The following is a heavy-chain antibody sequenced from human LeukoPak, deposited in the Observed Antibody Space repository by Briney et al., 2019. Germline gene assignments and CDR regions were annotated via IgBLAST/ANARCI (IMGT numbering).Heavy chain of an antibody. Sequence: SETLSLTCTVSGGSISSYYWSWIRQPPGKGLEWIGYIYYSGSTNYNPSLKSRVTISVDTSKNQFSLKLSSVTAADTAVYYCARARGLIAWKLPLAGAFDIWGQGTMVTVSS. CDR3: ARARGLIAWKLPLAGAFDI. J-gene: IGHJ3*02. V-gene: IGHV4-59*01. CDR2: IYYSGST. CDR1: GGSISSYY. D-gene: IGHD1-26*01.